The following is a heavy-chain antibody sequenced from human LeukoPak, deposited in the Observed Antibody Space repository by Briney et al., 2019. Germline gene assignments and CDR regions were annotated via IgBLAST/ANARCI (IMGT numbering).Heavy chain of an antibody. CDR2: IDTSSSTI. Sequence: QTGGSLRLSCVASGFTFSSYSMSWVRQAPGKGLGWVSYIDTSSSTIYYADSVKGRFTVSRDNAKNSLYLQMNSLRAEDTAVYYCARDFTATLDYWGQGTLVTVSS. CDR3: ARDFTATLDY. J-gene: IGHJ4*02. D-gene: IGHD5-18*01. CDR1: GFTFSSYS. V-gene: IGHV3-48*04.